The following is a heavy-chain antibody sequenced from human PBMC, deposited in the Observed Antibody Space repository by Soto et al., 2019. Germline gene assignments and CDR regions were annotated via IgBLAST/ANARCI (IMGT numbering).Heavy chain of an antibody. CDR3: ARILKYYYGMDV. J-gene: IGHJ6*02. V-gene: IGHV3-48*03. Sequence: GGSLRLSCAASGFNLRSYEMNWVRQAPGKGLEWLSYISSSGSTKYYVDSVKGRFTISRDNAKNSLYLQMNSLRDEDTAVYYCARILKYYYGMDVWGQGTTVTVSS. CDR2: ISSSGSTK. D-gene: IGHD5-18*01. CDR1: GFNLRSYE.